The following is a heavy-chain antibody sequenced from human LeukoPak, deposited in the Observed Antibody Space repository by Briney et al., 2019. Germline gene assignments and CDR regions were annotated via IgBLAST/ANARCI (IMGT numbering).Heavy chain of an antibody. Sequence: SETLSLTCTVSGGSISSSSYYWGWIRQPPGKGLEWIGYIYYSGNTNYSPSLKSRVTMSVDTSTNQFSLKLSSVTAADTAVYYCARGKRYWGQGTLVTVSS. CDR3: ARGKRY. CDR2: IYYSGNT. CDR1: GGSISSSSYY. J-gene: IGHJ4*02. V-gene: IGHV4-61*05.